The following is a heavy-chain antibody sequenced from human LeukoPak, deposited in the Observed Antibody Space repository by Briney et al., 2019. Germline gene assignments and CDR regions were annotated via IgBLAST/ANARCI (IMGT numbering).Heavy chain of an antibody. V-gene: IGHV1-2*02. CDR3: ARVSPIRVAGGSYYYAMDV. Sequence: GASGKVSCKAAGYTFTNYYMHWWRQAPGQQLEWLGWIDTSTGDTNYSQNIQGRATMTRDTSINTAYMEFTSLGSDDTALYYCARVSPIRVAGGSYYYAMDVWGQGTTVIVSS. J-gene: IGHJ6*02. CDR1: GYTFTNYY. D-gene: IGHD6-19*01. CDR2: IDTSTGDT.